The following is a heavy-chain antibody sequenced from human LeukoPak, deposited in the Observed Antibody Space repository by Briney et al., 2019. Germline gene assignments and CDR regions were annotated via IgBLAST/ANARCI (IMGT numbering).Heavy chain of an antibody. CDR1: GYSFTSYW. CDR3: ARRLELRGYYFDY. D-gene: IGHD1-7*01. J-gene: IGHJ4*02. CDR2: IYPGDSDT. Sequence: GESLKISCKGSGYSFTSYWIGWVRQMPGKGLEWMGIIYPGDSDTRYSPSFQGQVTISADKSISTAYLQWSSLKASDTAMHYCARRLELRGYYFDYWGQGTLVTVSS. V-gene: IGHV5-51*01.